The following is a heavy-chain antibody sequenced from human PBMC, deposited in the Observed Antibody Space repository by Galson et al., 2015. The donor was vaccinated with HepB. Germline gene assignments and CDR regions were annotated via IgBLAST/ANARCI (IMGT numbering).Heavy chain of an antibody. CDR2: IIPILGIA. V-gene: IGHV1-69*04. CDR3: ARAGSRQPPDY. J-gene: IGHJ4*02. D-gene: IGHD1-26*01. Sequence: SVKVSCKASGGTFSSYAISWVRQAPGQGLEWMGRIIPILGIANYAQKFQGRVTITADKSTSTAYMELSNLRSEDTAVYYCARAGSRQPPDYWGQGTLVTVSS. CDR1: GGTFSSYA.